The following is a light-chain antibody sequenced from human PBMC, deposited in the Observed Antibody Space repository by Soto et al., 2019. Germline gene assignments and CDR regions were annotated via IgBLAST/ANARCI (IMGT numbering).Light chain of an antibody. J-gene: IGKJ1*01. CDR1: QSISSY. CDR2: AAS. CDR3: QQSYSTPKT. V-gene: IGKV1-39*01. Sequence: DIQMTQSPSSLSASVGDRVTITCRASQSISSYLNWYQQKPGKAPKLLIYAASSLQSGVPSRFSGSGTVTDFTITIISLQPEDFATYYCQQSYSTPKTFGQGTKVEIK.